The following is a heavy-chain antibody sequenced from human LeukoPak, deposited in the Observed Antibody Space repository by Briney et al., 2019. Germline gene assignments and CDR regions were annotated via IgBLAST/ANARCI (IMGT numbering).Heavy chain of an antibody. Sequence: HGGSLKISCKGSGYRFTSYWIGWVRQIPGKGLEWMGIIYPGDSDTRYSPSCQGQVTISADKSISTAYLQWSSLKASDTAMYYCARRGAGMLSEFDYWGQGTLVTVSS. CDR3: ARRGAGMLSEFDY. D-gene: IGHD2-8*01. V-gene: IGHV5-51*01. J-gene: IGHJ4*02. CDR1: GYRFTSYW. CDR2: IYPGDSDT.